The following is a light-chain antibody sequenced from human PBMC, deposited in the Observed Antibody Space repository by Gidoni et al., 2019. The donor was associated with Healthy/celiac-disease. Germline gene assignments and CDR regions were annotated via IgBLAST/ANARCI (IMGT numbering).Light chain of an antibody. J-gene: IGKJ1*01. Sequence: EIVLTQSPGTLSLSPGERATLSCRASQSVSSSYLAWYQQKPGQAPRLLIYGASSRATVIPDRVSGSGSGTDFTLTISRLEPEEFAGYYCQQYGSSPWTFGQGTKVEIK. CDR1: QSVSSSY. V-gene: IGKV3-20*01. CDR3: QQYGSSPWT. CDR2: GAS.